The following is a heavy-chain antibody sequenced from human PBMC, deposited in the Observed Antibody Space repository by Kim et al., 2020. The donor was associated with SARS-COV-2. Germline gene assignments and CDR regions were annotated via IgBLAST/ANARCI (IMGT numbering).Heavy chain of an antibody. V-gene: IGHV7-4-1*02. CDR2: INTNTGNP. J-gene: IGHJ5*02. CDR3: ARDLYCSSTSCYEGWFDP. CDR1: GYTFTSYA. D-gene: IGHD2-2*01. Sequence: ASVKVSCKASGYTFTSYAMNWVRQAPGQGLEWMGWINTNTGNPTYAQGFTGRFVFSLDTSVSTAYLQISSLKAEDTAVYYCARDLYCSSTSCYEGWFDPWGQGTLVTVSS.